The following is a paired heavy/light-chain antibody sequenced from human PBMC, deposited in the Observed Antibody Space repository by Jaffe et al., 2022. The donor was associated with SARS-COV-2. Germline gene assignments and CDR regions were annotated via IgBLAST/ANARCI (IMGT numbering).Light chain of an antibody. CDR2: GAS. Sequence: EIVMTQSPATLSVSPGERATLSCRASQSVSGDLAWYQQKPGQAPRLLVYGASTRATGIPARFSGSGSGTDFTLTISSLQPEDFAVYYCQQYNNWPPFTFGPGTRVDIK. J-gene: IGKJ3*01. V-gene: IGKV3-15*01. CDR3: QQYNNWPPFT. CDR1: QSVSGD.
Heavy chain of an antibody. CDR3: ARHPYNWVFGDAFDV. J-gene: IGHJ3*01. Sequence: QLQLQESGPGLVKPSETLSLICTVSGGSISSRNHYWGWIRQSPGKGLEWIVSMYYSGSANYNPSLKSRVTASVDTAGDQFSLKLSSVTAADTAVYYCARHPYNWVFGDAFDVWGLGTMVTVSS. V-gene: IGHV4-39*01. CDR1: GGSISSRNHY. CDR2: MYYSGSA. D-gene: IGHD1-20*01.